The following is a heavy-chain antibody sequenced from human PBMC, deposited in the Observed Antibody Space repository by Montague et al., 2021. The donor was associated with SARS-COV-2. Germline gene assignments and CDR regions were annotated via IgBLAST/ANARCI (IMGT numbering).Heavy chain of an antibody. CDR3: ARTRASIDYYDYYGKNPFGH. V-gene: IGHV2-5*02. CDR2: IFWDDDR. D-gene: IGHD3-22*01. J-gene: IGHJ4*02. Sequence: PALVKPTQTLTLTCTFSGFSLKTGGVGVGWIRQPPGEALEWLALIFWDDDRRYSPSLKSRLSITKDTSRNQVALTMTKMDPMDTATYYCARTRASIDYYDYYGKNPFGHWGQGTLVTVAS. CDR1: GFSLKTGGVG.